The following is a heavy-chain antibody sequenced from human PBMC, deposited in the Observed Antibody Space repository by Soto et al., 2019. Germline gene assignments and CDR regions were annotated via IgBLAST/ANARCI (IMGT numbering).Heavy chain of an antibody. CDR2: IHHSGST. V-gene: IGHV4-34*01. CDR1: GGSFSGYY. D-gene: IGHD2-2*01. Sequence: QVQLQQWGTGQLKSSETLSLTCAVNGGSFSGYYWSWIRQPPVKGLEWIGEIHHSGSTNYNPSLKSRVTISLDTSKNQFSLKLNSVTAADTAVYYCATIVVVASTMRDDAFDIWGQGTMVTVSS. J-gene: IGHJ3*02. CDR3: ATIVVVASTMRDDAFDI.